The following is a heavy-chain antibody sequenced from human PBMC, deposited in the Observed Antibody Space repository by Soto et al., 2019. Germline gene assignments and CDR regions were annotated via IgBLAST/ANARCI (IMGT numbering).Heavy chain of an antibody. Sequence: EVQLVESGGGLVQPGGSLRLSCAASGFTFSSYWMSWVRQAPGKGLEWVANIKQDGSEKYYVDSVKGRFTISRDNAKNSLYLQMNSLRAEDTAVYYCARARMVYATTVDYWGQGTLVTVSS. CDR3: ARARMVYATTVDY. D-gene: IGHD2-8*01. CDR2: IKQDGSEK. V-gene: IGHV3-7*01. J-gene: IGHJ4*02. CDR1: GFTFSSYW.